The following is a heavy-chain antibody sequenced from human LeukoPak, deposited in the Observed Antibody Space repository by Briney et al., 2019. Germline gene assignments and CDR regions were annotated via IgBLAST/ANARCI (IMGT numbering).Heavy chain of an antibody. CDR3: VRRDIYTTSSWGAFDI. V-gene: IGHV3-23*01. CDR1: GFTFSRYG. Sequence: PGGSLRLSCTASGFTFSRYGISWVRQVPGRRPDWVSTISSTGGEIFYADSVKGRFTISRDNSNNMVYLQMDSLRTDDTALYYCVRRDIYTTSSWGAFDIWGQGTLVTVSS. CDR2: ISSTGGEI. D-gene: IGHD6-6*01. J-gene: IGHJ3*02.